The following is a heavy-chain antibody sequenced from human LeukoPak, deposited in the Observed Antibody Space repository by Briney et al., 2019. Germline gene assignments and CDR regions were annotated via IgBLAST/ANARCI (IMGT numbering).Heavy chain of an antibody. J-gene: IGHJ4*02. V-gene: IGHV4-34*01. CDR3: ARARMTTVKFVDY. D-gene: IGHD4-17*01. CDR2: INPSGST. Sequence: SETLSLTCAVYGGSFSGYYWSWIRQPPGKGLEWIGEINPSGSTNYNPSLKSRVTISVDTSKNQFSLKLSSVTAADTAVYYCARARMTTVKFVDYWGQGTLVTVSS. CDR1: GGSFSGYY.